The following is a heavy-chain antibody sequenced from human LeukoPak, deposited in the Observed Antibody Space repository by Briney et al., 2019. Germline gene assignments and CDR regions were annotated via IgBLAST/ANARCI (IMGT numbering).Heavy chain of an antibody. CDR3: AREMVRGRGAFDI. D-gene: IGHD3-10*01. J-gene: IGHJ3*02. Sequence: PGGSLRLSCAASGFTFSRYEMNWVRQAPGKGLEWVSYISSSGGTIHYADSVKGRFTISRDNAKNSRYLQMNSLRAEDTAVYYCAREMVRGRGAFDIWGQGTMVTVSS. CDR2: ISSSGGTI. CDR1: GFTFSRYE. V-gene: IGHV3-48*03.